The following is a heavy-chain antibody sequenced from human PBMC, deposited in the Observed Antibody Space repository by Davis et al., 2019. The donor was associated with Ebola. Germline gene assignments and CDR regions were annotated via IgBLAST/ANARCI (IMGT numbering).Heavy chain of an antibody. CDR3: ARDGLLGYYFDF. CDR1: GYTFTGYY. D-gene: IGHD1-26*01. V-gene: IGHV1-2*04. Sequence: ASVTVSCKASGYTFTGYYMHWVRQAPGQGLEWMGWINPNSGGTNYAQKFQGWVTMTRDTSISTAYMELSRLRSDDTAVYYCARDGLLGYYFDFWGQGTLVTVSS. J-gene: IGHJ4*02. CDR2: INPNSGGT.